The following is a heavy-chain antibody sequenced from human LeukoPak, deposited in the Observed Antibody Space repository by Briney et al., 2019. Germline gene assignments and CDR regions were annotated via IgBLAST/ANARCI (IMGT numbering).Heavy chain of an antibody. D-gene: IGHD2-2*01. CDR2: ISSSSSYT. J-gene: IGHJ4*02. Sequence: GGAPKLSRGASGFSFSEHYNRLVPPAPREGAEWVSYISSSSSYTNYADSVKGRFTISRDNAKNSLYLQMNSLRAEDTAVYYCASRGNGYHEEFDYWGQGTLVTVSS. CDR1: GFSFSEHY. V-gene: IGHV3-11*06. CDR3: ASRGNGYHEEFDY.